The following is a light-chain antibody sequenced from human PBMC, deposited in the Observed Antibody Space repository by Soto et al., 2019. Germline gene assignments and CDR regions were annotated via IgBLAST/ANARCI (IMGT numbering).Light chain of an antibody. Sequence: QSALTQPASVSGSPGQSVTIACTGTSSDVGGYNYVSWYQHHPGKAPKLMLYEVTHRPSGVSDRFSGSKSGNTASLTISGLQAEDEADYYCSSYRSSKILVFGTGTKLTVL. CDR2: EVT. J-gene: IGLJ1*01. CDR1: SSDVGGYNY. CDR3: SSYRSSKILV. V-gene: IGLV2-14*01.